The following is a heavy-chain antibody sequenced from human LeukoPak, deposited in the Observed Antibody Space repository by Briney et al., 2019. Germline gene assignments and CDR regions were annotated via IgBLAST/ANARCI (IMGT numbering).Heavy chain of an antibody. D-gene: IGHD6-6*01. CDR3: ARGPFAARPPNYYVDV. CDR1: GGSLSGYY. J-gene: IGHJ6*03. V-gene: IGHV4-34*01. CDR2: INHSGST. Sequence: PSETLSLTCAVYGGSLSGYYWSWIRQPPGKGLEWIGEINHSGSTNDNPSLKSRVTISVDTSKSQFSLKLKSVIAADTAVYYCARGPFAARPPNYYVDVWGKGTTVTVSS.